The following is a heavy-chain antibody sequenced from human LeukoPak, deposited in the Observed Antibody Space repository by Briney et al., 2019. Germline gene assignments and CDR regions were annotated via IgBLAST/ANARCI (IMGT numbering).Heavy chain of an antibody. Sequence: GSLRLSCAASGFTFSSYAMSWVRQAPGKGLEWVSAISGSGGSTYYADSVKGRFTISRDNSKNTLYLQMNSLRAEDTAVYYCAKGEITIFGVVTPYFDYWGQGTLVTVSS. CDR2: ISGSGGST. V-gene: IGHV3-23*01. J-gene: IGHJ4*02. CDR3: AKGEITIFGVVTPYFDY. D-gene: IGHD3-3*01. CDR1: GFTFSSYA.